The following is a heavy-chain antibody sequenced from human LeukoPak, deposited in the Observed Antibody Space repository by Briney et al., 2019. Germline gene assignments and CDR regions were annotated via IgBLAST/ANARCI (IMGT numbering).Heavy chain of an antibody. J-gene: IGHJ4*02. V-gene: IGHV4-59*12. CDR1: GGSISIYY. CDR2: VYNSGST. Sequence: SETLSLTCTVSGGSISIYYWSWIRQPPGKGLEWIGYVYNSGSTDYNPSLKSRVTISVDTSKNQFSLKLSSVTAADTAVYYCARGYKVSYYYDSSGYQKKPLDYWGQGTLVTVSS. CDR3: ARGYKVSYYYDSSGYQKKPLDY. D-gene: IGHD3-22*01.